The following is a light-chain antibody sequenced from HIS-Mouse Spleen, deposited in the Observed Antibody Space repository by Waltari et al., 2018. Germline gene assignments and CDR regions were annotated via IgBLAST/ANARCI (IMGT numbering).Light chain of an antibody. J-gene: IGLJ2*01. V-gene: IGLV2-23*01. CDR2: EGS. CDR3: CSYAGSSTFVV. Sequence: QSALTQPASVSGSPGQSITISCTGTSSDVGSYNLLSWYQQHPGKAPKLMIYEGSKRPSGVSNRFSGSKSGNTASLTISGLQAEDEADYYCCSYAGSSTFVVFGGGTKLNVL. CDR1: SSDVGSYNL.